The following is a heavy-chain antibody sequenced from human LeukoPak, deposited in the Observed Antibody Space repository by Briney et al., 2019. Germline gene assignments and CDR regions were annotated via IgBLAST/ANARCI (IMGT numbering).Heavy chain of an antibody. Sequence: GGSLRLSCAVSGFTFGNYWMHWVRQVAGKGLVWVSRINIDGSITNYADSVKGRFTVSRDNAKNTLYLQMNSLRAEDTAVYYCARGFGDHGSGNYFDYWGQGTLVTVSS. CDR3: ARGFGDHGSGNYFDY. CDR1: GFTFGNYW. D-gene: IGHD3-10*01. CDR2: INIDGSIT. V-gene: IGHV3-74*01. J-gene: IGHJ4*02.